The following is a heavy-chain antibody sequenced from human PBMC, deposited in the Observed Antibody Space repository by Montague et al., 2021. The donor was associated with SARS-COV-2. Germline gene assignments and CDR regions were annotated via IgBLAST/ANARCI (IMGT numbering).Heavy chain of an antibody. CDR3: ARQWRSGGLWFVAGHVDY. J-gene: IGHJ4*01. V-gene: IGHV4-59*08. D-gene: IGHD3-10*01. CDR2: ST. Sequence: STNYNPSLKSRVTISVDTSKHQFSLKLSSVTAADTAVYYFARQWRSGGLWFVAGHVDYWGKGIRV.